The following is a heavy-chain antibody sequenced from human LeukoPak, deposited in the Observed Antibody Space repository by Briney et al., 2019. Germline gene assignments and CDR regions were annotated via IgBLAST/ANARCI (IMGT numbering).Heavy chain of an antibody. V-gene: IGHV4-61*01. CDR3: ARGRSYGFDFDS. CDR2: KYYSGST. CDR1: GVSINTCCYY. Sequence: PSETLSLTCDVSGVSINTCCYYWTWIRQPPGKGLEWIGYKYYSGSTRYNSSLRSRLTISLDSSKNQFSLRLTSVTAADTAAYYCARGRSYGFDFDSWGPGTLVIVSS. D-gene: IGHD5-18*01. J-gene: IGHJ4*02.